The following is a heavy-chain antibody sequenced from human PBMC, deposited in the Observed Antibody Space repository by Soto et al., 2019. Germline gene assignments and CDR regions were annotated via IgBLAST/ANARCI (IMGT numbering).Heavy chain of an antibody. CDR3: AREEGPPPGGVERGFWGWFLGK. J-gene: IGHJ4*02. CDR1: GYTFTSYG. CDR2: ISAYNGNT. V-gene: IGHV1-18*01. Sequence: ASVKVSCKASGYTFTSYGISWVRQAPGQGLEWMGWISAYNGNTNYAQKLQGRVTMTTDTSTSTAYMELRSLRSDDTAVYYCAREEGPPPGGVERGFWGWFLGKGGRETGVTVS. D-gene: IGHD3-3*01.